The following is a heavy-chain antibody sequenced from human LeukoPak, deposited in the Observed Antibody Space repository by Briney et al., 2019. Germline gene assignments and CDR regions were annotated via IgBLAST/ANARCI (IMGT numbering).Heavy chain of an antibody. CDR3: ARVLPGASTYDY. J-gene: IGHJ4*02. V-gene: IGHV3-64*01. CDR1: GFTFSSYA. Sequence: GGSLRLSCAASGFTFSSYAMNWVRQAPGKGLDYVSVIDGTGSTTYYANSVRGRFTISRDNSKNTLYLQMGSLRVEDMAVYYCARVLPGASTYDYWGRGTLVTVSS. CDR2: IDGTGSTT.